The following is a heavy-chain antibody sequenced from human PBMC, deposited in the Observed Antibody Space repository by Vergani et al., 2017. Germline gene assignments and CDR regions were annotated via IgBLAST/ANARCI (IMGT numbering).Heavy chain of an antibody. Sequence: EVQLVESGGGLVQPGGSLRLSCAASGFTVSSNYMSWVRQAPGKGLEWVSVIYSGGSTYYADSVKGRFTISRDNSKNTLYLQMNSLRAEDTAVYYCARHSVVVPAAIRGGNWFDPWGQGTLVTVSS. CDR2: IYSGGST. CDR1: GFTVSSNY. J-gene: IGHJ5*02. D-gene: IGHD2-2*02. V-gene: IGHV3-66*02. CDR3: ARHSVVVPAAIRGGNWFDP.